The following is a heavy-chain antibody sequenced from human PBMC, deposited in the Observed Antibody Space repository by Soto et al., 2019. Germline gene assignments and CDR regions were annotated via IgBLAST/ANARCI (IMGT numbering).Heavy chain of an antibody. CDR3: ARNLGMGCRGRSCYPNWFEP. CDR2: INPSGRRP. Sequence: SSVKVSCKASGYSFTCYSLHWVSQAPGRGLEWVGRINPSGRRPLYSQKFQGRVSLTRETSSSTVYMELRSRTSDDTAVYYCARNLGMGCRGRSCYPNWFEPGGQGNLVTAS. J-gene: IGHJ5*02. CDR1: GYSFTCYS. D-gene: IGHD2-15*01. V-gene: IGHV1-46*01.